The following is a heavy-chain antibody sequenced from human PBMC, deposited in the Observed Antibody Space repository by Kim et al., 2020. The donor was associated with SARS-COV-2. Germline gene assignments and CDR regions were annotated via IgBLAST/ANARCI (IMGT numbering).Heavy chain of an antibody. V-gene: IGHV1-24*01. CDR3: ATAGTYPDIRNSSGWYYFDY. Sequence: ASVKVSCKVSGYTLTELSMHWVRQAPGKGLEWMGGFDPEDGETIYAQKFQGRVTMTEDTSTDTAYMELSSLRSEDTAVYYCATAGTYPDIRNSSGWYYFDYWGQGTLVTVSS. D-gene: IGHD6-19*01. CDR1: GYTLTELS. CDR2: FDPEDGET. J-gene: IGHJ4*02.